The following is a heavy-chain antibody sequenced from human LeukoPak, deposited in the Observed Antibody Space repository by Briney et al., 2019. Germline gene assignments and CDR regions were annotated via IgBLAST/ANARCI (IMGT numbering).Heavy chain of an antibody. V-gene: IGHV3-30-3*01. CDR2: ISHHGNNK. J-gene: IGHJ4*02. D-gene: IGHD2-21*02. CDR3: ARGWKPFMVTAIPGTF. CDR1: GFPFDTYG. Sequence: GTSLRLSCVVSGFPFDTYGMHWIRQTPGKGLEWLTLISHHGNNKYYADSVKGRFTISRDNSKNMVYLQMDSLRVEDTAVYYCARGWKPFMVTAIPGTFRGQGTLVAVSS.